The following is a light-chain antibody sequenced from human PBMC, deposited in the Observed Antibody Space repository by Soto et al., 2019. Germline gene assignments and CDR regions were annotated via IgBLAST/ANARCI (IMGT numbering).Light chain of an antibody. CDR1: QGIRDE. CDR3: LQDYVYPRT. Sequence: AIQMTQSPSSLSASVGDRVTITCRASQGIRDELGWYQQKAGKAPNLLISAASRLQSGVPSRFSGRGSGTDFTLTISSLQPEDFATYYCLQDYVYPRTFGQGTKVDIK. CDR2: AAS. J-gene: IGKJ1*01. V-gene: IGKV1-6*01.